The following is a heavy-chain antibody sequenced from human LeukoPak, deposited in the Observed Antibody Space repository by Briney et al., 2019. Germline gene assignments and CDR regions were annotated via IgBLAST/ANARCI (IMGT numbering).Heavy chain of an antibody. Sequence: SETLSLTCTVSGGPISSYYWSWIRQPPGKGLEWIGYIYYSGSTNYNTTNYNPSLTSRVTISVDASKNQFSLKLTSVTAADTAVYYCARDDGAYVDDWARWFDPWGQGTLVTVSS. V-gene: IGHV4-59*01. D-gene: IGHD4-17*01. CDR1: GGPISSYY. CDR3: ARDDGAYVDDWARWFDP. J-gene: IGHJ5*02. CDR2: IYYSGSTNYNTT.